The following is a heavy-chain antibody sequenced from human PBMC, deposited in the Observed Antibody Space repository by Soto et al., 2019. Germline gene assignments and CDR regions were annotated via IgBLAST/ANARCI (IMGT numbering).Heavy chain of an antibody. D-gene: IGHD3-10*01. CDR1: GYTFTSYA. CDR3: ARDYVSGITMVRGRESPRNWFDP. Sequence: ASVKVSCKASGYTFTSYAMHWVRQAPGQRLEWKGWINAGNGNTKYSQKFQGRVTITRDTSASTAYMELSSLRSEDTAVYYCARDYVSGITMVRGRESPRNWFDPWGQGTLVTVS. V-gene: IGHV1-3*01. J-gene: IGHJ5*02. CDR2: INAGNGNT.